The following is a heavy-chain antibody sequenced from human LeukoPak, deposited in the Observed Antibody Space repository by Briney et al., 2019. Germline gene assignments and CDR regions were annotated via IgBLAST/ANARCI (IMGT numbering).Heavy chain of an antibody. CDR2: ISYDGSNK. J-gene: IGHJ4*02. CDR3: ARDKYAHIVVVTANDY. V-gene: IGHV3-30-3*01. CDR1: TFTLNSYA. Sequence: GALRLSRADSTFTLNSYAMYRVRQAPGQGVKWVAGISYDGSNKYYADSVKGRFTISRDNSKNTLYLQMNSLRAEDTAVYYCARDKYAHIVVVTANDYWGQGTLVTVSS. D-gene: IGHD2-21*02.